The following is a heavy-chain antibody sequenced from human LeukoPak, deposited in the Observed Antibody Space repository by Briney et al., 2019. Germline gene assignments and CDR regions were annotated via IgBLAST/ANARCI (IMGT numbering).Heavy chain of an antibody. CDR1: GGSISSSSYY. CDR2: IYYSGNT. D-gene: IGHD2/OR15-2a*01. V-gene: IGHV4-39*01. Sequence: SETLSLTCTVSGGSISSSSYYWGWTRQPPGKGLEWIGSIYYSGNTYYNPSLKSRVTISVDTSKNQFSLKLSSVTAADTAVYYCARQESGYWGQGTLVTVSS. CDR3: ARQESGY. J-gene: IGHJ4*02.